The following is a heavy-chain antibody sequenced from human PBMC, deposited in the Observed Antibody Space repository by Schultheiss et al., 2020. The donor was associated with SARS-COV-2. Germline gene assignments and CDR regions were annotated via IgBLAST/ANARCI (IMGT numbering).Heavy chain of an antibody. J-gene: IGHJ4*02. CDR1: GGSISSYY. CDR3: ATRPMVTDYFDY. D-gene: IGHD5-18*01. V-gene: IGHV4-59*01. Sequence: GSLRLSCTVSGGSISSYYWSWIRQPPGKGLEWIGYIYYSGSTNYNPSLKSRVTISVDTSKNQFSLKLSSVTAADTAVYYCATRPMVTDYFDYWGQGTLVTVSS. CDR2: IYYSGST.